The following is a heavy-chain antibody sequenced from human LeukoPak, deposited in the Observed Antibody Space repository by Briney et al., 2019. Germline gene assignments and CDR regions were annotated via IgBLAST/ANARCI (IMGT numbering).Heavy chain of an antibody. J-gene: IGHJ4*02. CDR3: ARHGFDYDCSGYFDY. D-gene: IGHD3-22*01. Sequence: SETLSLTCTVSGGSISSSSYYWGWIRQPPGKGLEWIGSIYYSGSTYYNPSLKSRVTISVDTSKNQFSLKLSSVTAADTAVYYCARHGFDYDCSGYFDYWGQGTLVTVSS. V-gene: IGHV4-39*01. CDR2: IYYSGST. CDR1: GGSISSSSYY.